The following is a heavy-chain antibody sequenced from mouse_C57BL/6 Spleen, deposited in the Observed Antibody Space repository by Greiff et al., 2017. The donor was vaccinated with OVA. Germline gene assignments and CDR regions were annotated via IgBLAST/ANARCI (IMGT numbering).Heavy chain of an antibody. CDR1: GYTFTSYW. J-gene: IGHJ1*03. V-gene: IGHV1-64*01. D-gene: IGHD1-1*01. Sequence: QVQLQQPGAELVKPGASVKLSCKASGYTFTSYWMHWVKQRPGQGLEWIGMIHPNSGSTNYNEKFKSKATLTVEQSSSTAYMQLSRLTSEDSAVYYGARLGSSPYWYFDVWGTGTTVTVSS. CDR2: IHPNSGST. CDR3: ARLGSSPYWYFDV.